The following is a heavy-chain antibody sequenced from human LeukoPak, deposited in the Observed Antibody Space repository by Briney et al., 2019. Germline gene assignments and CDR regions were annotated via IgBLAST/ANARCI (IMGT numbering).Heavy chain of an antibody. Sequence: KSSETLSLTCAVYGGSLSGYYWSWIRQPPGKGLEWIGEINHSGSTNYNPSLKSRVTISVDTSKNQFSLKLSSVTAADTAVYYCASSDIVVVPAAIFVDWGQGTLVTVSS. J-gene: IGHJ4*02. D-gene: IGHD2-2*01. CDR3: ASSDIVVVPAAIFVD. V-gene: IGHV4-34*01. CDR2: INHSGST. CDR1: GGSLSGYY.